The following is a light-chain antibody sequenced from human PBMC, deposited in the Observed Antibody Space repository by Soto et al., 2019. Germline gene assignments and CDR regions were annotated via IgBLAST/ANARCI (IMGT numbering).Light chain of an antibody. J-gene: IGLJ2*01. Sequence: QSVLTQPASVSGSPGQSITISCTGTSSDVGGYNYVSWYQQHPGKAPKLMIYDVSNRPSGVSNRFSGSKSGNTASLTSSGRQAEDEADYYCSSYTSSSTLVFGGGTKLTVL. CDR2: DVS. CDR1: SSDVGGYNY. CDR3: SSYTSSSTLV. V-gene: IGLV2-14*01.